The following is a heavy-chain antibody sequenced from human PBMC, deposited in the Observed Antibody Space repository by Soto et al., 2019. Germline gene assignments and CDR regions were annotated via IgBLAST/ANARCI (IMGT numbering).Heavy chain of an antibody. Sequence: SETLSLTCTVSGGSISSSSYYWGWLRQPPGKGLEWIGSIYYSGSTYYNPSLKSRVTISVDTSKNQFSLKLSSVTAADTAVYYCARPKDGYNGFEYWGQGTLVTVSS. CDR2: IYYSGST. CDR1: GGSISSSSYY. D-gene: IGHD5-12*01. V-gene: IGHV4-39*01. CDR3: ARPKDGYNGFEY. J-gene: IGHJ4*02.